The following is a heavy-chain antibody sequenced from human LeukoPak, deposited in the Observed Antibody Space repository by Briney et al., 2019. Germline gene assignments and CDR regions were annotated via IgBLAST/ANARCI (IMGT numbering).Heavy chain of an antibody. J-gene: IGHJ4*02. Sequence: ASVKVSCKASGGTFISYAISWVRQAPGQGLEWMGIINPSGGSTSYAQKFQGRVTMTRDTSTSTVYMELSSLRSEDTAVYYCARVGQGYCSSTSCYGPPYFDYWGQGTLVTVSS. CDR3: ARVGQGYCSSTSCYGPPYFDY. CDR1: GGTFISYA. D-gene: IGHD2-2*01. CDR2: INPSGGST. V-gene: IGHV1-46*01.